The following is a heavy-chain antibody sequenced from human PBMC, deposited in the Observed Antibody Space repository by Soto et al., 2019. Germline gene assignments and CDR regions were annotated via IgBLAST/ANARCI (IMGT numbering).Heavy chain of an antibody. J-gene: IGHJ6*02. CDR2: IYYSGST. D-gene: IGHD6-13*01. CDR3: ASASPIAAAAYYGMDV. Sequence: SETLSLTCTVSGGSISSSSYYWGWIRQPPGKGLEWIGGIYYSGSTYYNPSLKSRVTISVDTSKNQFSLKLSSVTAADTAVYYCASASPIAAAAYYGMDVWGQGTTVTVSS. V-gene: IGHV4-39*01. CDR1: GGSISSSSYY.